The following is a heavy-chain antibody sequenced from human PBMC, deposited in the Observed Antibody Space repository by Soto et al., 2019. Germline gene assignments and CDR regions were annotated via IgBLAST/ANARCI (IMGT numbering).Heavy chain of an antibody. D-gene: IGHD4-17*01. V-gene: IGHV1-18*04. Sequence: ASVKVSCKASGYTFTSYGISWVRQAPGQGLEWMGWISAYSGNTNYAQKLQGRVTMTTDTSTSTAYMELRSLRSDDTAVYYCARGLILFVAVNYGGMDVWGQGTTVTVSS. CDR1: GYTFTSYG. J-gene: IGHJ6*02. CDR3: ARGLILFVAVNYGGMDV. CDR2: ISAYSGNT.